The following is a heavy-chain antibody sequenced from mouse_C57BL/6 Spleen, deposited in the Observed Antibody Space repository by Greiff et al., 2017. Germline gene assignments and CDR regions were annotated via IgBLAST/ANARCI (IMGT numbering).Heavy chain of an antibody. J-gene: IGHJ4*01. V-gene: IGHV1-80*01. D-gene: IGHD1-1*01. CDR2: IYPGDGDT. CDR3: ARSTVVAYAMDY. Sequence: VQLQESGAELVKPGASVKISCTASGYAFSSYWMHWVKQGPGKGLEWVGQIYPGDGDTNYNGKFKGKATMTADNSSSTAYMQLSSLTSEDSSVYVWARSTVVAYAMDYWGQGTLVTVSS. CDR1: GYAFSSYW.